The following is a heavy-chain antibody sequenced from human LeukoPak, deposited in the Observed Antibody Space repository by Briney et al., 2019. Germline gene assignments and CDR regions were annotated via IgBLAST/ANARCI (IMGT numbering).Heavy chain of an antibody. CDR3: ARFKRAGSCRFDY. J-gene: IGHJ4*02. D-gene: IGHD2-2*01. CDR1: GLTFSTSG. CDR2: IKQDGSEK. Sequence: GGSLRLSCTASGLTFSTSGFNWVRQAPGKGLEWVANIKQDGSEKYYVDSVKGRFTISRDNAKNSLYLQMNSLRAEDTAVYYCARFKRAGSCRFDYWGQGTLVTVSS. V-gene: IGHV3-7*01.